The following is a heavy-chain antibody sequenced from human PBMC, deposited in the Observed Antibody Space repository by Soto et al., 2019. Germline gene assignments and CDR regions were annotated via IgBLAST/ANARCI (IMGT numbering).Heavy chain of an antibody. D-gene: IGHD3-10*01. J-gene: IGHJ6*02. CDR2: INPNSGGT. CDR3: ARGLGGSGSYYIEQKERGTDV. CDR1: GYTFTGYY. V-gene: IGHV1-2*04. Sequence: GASVKVSCKASGYTFTGYYMHWVRQAPGQGLEWMGWINPNSGGTNYAQKFQGWVTMTRDTSISTAYMELSRLRSDDTAVYYCARGLGGSGSYYIEQKERGTDVWGQGTTVTVSS.